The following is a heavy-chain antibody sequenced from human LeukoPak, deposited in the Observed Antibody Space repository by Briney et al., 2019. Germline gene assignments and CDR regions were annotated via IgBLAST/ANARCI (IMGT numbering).Heavy chain of an antibody. CDR1: GYTFTSYG. CDR3: ARGQNIVVVPAALGGMDV. J-gene: IGHJ6*02. CDR2: ISAYNGNT. D-gene: IGHD2-2*01. V-gene: IGHV1-18*01. Sequence: GASVKVSCKASGYTFTSYGTSWVRQAPGQGLEWMGWISAYNGNTNYAQKLQGRVTMTTDTSTSTAYMELRSLRSDDTAVYYCARGQNIVVVPAALGGMDVWGQGTTVTVSS.